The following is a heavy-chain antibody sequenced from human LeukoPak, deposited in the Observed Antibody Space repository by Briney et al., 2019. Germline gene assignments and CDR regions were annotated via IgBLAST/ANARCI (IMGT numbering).Heavy chain of an antibody. D-gene: IGHD2-2*02. CDR3: GSTNICPALRSRAAISVDTSKIQFSLKLSSVTAADTAVYYCARLRSPPQSQLLIDAFDI. Sequence: FETLSLTCTVSGGSISSYYWSLMRQPPGKGLEWIGYILFCVCITYYPSLKSRRTITVRDSNNQLPLNLSTMIAADTTVYCGGSTNICPALRSRAAISVDTSKIQFSLKLSSVTAADTAVYYCARLRSPPQSQLLIDAFDIWGQGTM. V-gene: IGHV4-59*08. J-gene: IGHJ3*02. CDR2: ILFCVCI. CDR1: GGSISSYY.